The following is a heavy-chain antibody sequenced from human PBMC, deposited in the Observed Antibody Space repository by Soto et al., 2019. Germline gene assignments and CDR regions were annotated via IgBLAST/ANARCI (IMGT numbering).Heavy chain of an antibody. D-gene: IGHD3-22*01. CDR3: AGAGHYYDSSGYAN. CDR1: GYTFATSG. J-gene: IGHJ4*02. CDR2: ISAYNGNT. V-gene: IGHV1-18*01. Sequence: QVQLVQSGTEVKKPGASMKVSCKASGYTFATSGISWVRQAPGQGLEWMGWISAYNGNTNYEQKIQDRVTMTTDTSTSTAYLELRALRSDDTAVYYCAGAGHYYDSSGYANWGQGTLVTVSS.